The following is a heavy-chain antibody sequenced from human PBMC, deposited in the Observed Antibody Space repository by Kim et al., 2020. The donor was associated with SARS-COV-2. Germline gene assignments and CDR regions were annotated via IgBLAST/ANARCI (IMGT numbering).Heavy chain of an antibody. Sequence: KSRRTISVDKSKNQFSLKLSSVTAADTAVYYCARRRDIVVVVAATDAFDIWGQGTMVTVSS. J-gene: IGHJ3*02. CDR3: ARRRDIVVVVAATDAFDI. V-gene: IGHV4-4*02. D-gene: IGHD2-15*01.